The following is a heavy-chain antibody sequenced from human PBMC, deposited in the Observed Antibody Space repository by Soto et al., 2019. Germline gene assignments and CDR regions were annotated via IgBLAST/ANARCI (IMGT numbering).Heavy chain of an antibody. CDR3: AKGSIVVVTAISSPNYYYGMDV. J-gene: IGHJ6*02. D-gene: IGHD2-21*02. CDR1: GFTFSSYA. CDR2: ISGSGGST. V-gene: IGHV3-23*01. Sequence: GGSLRLSCAASGFTFSSYAMSWVRQAPGKGLEWVSAISGSGGSTYYADSVKGRFTISRVNSKNTLYLQMNSLRAEDTAVYYCAKGSIVVVTAISSPNYYYGMDVWGQGTTVTVSS.